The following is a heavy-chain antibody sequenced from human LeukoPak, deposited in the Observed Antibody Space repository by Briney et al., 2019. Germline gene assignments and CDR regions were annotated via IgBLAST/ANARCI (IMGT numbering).Heavy chain of an antibody. J-gene: IGHJ4*02. Sequence: ASVKVSSKASGYTFTSYYMHWVRQAPGQGLEWMGIINPSGGSTSYAQKFQGRVTMTRDMSTSTVYMELSSLRSEDTAVYYCARDLLVGGGIRGILGYWGQGTLVTVSS. CDR3: ARDLLVGGGIRGILGY. D-gene: IGHD3-10*01. CDR1: GYTFTSYY. V-gene: IGHV1-46*01. CDR2: INPSGGST.